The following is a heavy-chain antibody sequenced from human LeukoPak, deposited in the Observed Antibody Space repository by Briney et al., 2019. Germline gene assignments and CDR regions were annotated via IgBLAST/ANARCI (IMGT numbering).Heavy chain of an antibody. Sequence: SETLSLTCTVSGGSISNYYWSWIRQPPGKGLEWIGYIYYSGSTNYNPSLKSRVTISVDTSKNQFSLKLSSVTAADTAVYYCARHTAEKYNWFDRWGQGTLVTVSS. J-gene: IGHJ5*02. CDR3: ARHTAEKYNWFDR. D-gene: IGHD5-24*01. CDR1: GGSISNYY. CDR2: IYYSGST. V-gene: IGHV4-59*08.